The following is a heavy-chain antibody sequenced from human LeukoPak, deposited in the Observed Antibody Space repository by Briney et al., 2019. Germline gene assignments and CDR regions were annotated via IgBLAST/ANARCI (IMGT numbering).Heavy chain of an antibody. CDR3: AKDEAGGELGNWFDP. V-gene: IGHV3-15*01. CDR1: GFTFTNAW. Sequence: GGSLRLSCAASGFTFTNAWMSWVRQAPGKGLEWVGRIKSKTDGGTTDYAAPVKGRFTISRDDSKNTLHLQMNSLRAEDTAVYYCAKDEAGGELGNWFDPWGQGTLVTVSS. CDR2: IKSKTDGGTT. D-gene: IGHD1-26*01. J-gene: IGHJ5*02.